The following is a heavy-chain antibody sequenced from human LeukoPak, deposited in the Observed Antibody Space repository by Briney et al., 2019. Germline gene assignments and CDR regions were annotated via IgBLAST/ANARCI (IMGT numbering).Heavy chain of an antibody. D-gene: IGHD6-13*01. Sequence: ASVKVSCKASGYTFTSYGISWVRQAPGQGLEWMGWISAYNGNTNYAQELQGRVTMTTDTSTSTAYMELRSLRSDDTAVYYCARGYSSSWYYYYYMDVWGKGTTVTVSS. V-gene: IGHV1-18*01. CDR2: ISAYNGNT. CDR1: GYTFTSYG. CDR3: ARGYSSSWYYYYYMDV. J-gene: IGHJ6*03.